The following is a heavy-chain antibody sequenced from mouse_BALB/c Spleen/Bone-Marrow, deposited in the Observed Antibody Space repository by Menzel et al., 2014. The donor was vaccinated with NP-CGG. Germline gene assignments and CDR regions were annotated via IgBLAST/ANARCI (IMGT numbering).Heavy chain of an antibody. CDR3: ARDDYDY. CDR1: GYTFTSYY. J-gene: IGHJ2*01. V-gene: IGHV1S56*01. Sequence: LMESGASVRISCKASGYTFTSYYIHWVKQRPGQGLEWIGWIFPGNFYTKFNENFKGRATLTADKSSSTAYMHLSSLTSEDSAVYFCARDDYDYWGQGTTLTVSS. D-gene: IGHD2-4*01. CDR2: IFPGNFYT.